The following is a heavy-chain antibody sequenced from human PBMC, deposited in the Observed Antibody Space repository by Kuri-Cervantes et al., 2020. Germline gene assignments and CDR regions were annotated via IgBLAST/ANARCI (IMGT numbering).Heavy chain of an antibody. V-gene: IGHV3-74*01. Sequence: GSLKISCAASGFTFSSYWMHWVRQAPGKGLVWVSRINSDGSSTSYADSVKGRFTISRDNAKNTLYLQMNSLRAEDTAVYYCARGRYCSSTSCWDWFDPWGQGTLVTVSS. CDR2: INSDGSST. CDR1: GFTFSSYW. D-gene: IGHD2-2*01. J-gene: IGHJ5*02. CDR3: ARGRYCSSTSCWDWFDP.